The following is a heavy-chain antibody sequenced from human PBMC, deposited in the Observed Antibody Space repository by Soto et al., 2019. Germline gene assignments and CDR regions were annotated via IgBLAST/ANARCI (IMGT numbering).Heavy chain of an antibody. Sequence: ASVKVSCKASGYTFTSYYMHWVRQAPGQGLEWMGIINPSGGSTSYAQKFQGRVTMTRDTSTSTVYMELSSLRSEDTAVYYCARDDARLAARSDFDYWGQGTLVTVSS. CDR1: GYTFTSYY. CDR3: ARDDARLAARSDFDY. V-gene: IGHV1-46*01. CDR2: INPSGGST. D-gene: IGHD6-6*01. J-gene: IGHJ4*02.